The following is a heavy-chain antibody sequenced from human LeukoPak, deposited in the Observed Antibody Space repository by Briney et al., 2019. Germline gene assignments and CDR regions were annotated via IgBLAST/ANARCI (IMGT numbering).Heavy chain of an antibody. J-gene: IGHJ4*02. CDR3: ARTYYYDSSGYYLDY. D-gene: IGHD3-22*01. CDR1: GGTFSSYD. Sequence: SVKVSCKASGGTFSSYDISWVRQAPGQGLEWMGRIIPIFGTANYAQKFQGRVTITTDESTSTAYMELSSLRSEDTAVYYGARTYYYDSSGYYLDYWGQGTLVTVSS. CDR2: IIPIFGTA. V-gene: IGHV1-69*05.